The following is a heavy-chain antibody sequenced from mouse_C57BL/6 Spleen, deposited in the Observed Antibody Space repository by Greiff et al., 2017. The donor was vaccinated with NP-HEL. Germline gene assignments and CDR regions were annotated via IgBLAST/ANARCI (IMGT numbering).Heavy chain of an antibody. V-gene: IGHV1-69*01. CDR1: GYTFTSYW. CDR3: ARWSDGYSLAY. CDR2: IDPSDSYT. Sequence: QVQLQQSGAELVMPGASVKLSCKPSGYTFTSYWMHWVKQRPGQGLEWIGEIDPSDSYTNYNQKFKGKSTLTVDKSSSTAYMQLSSLTSEDSAVYYCARWSDGYSLAYWGQGTLVTVSA. J-gene: IGHJ3*01. D-gene: IGHD2-3*01.